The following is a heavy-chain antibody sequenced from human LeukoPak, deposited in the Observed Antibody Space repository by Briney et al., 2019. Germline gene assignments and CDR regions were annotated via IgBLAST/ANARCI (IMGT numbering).Heavy chain of an antibody. CDR2: IYTSGST. D-gene: IGHD3-3*01. V-gene: IGHV4-4*07. CDR1: GGSISSYY. CDR3: AKESVFGVVEDY. Sequence: SETLSLTCTVSGGSISSYYWSWIRQPAGKGLEWIGRIYTSGSTNYNPSLKSRVTMSVDTSKNQFSLKLSSVTAADTAVYYCAKESVFGVVEDYWGQGTLVTVSS. J-gene: IGHJ4*02.